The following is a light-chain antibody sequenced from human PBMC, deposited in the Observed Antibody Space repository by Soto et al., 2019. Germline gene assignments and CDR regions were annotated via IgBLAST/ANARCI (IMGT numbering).Light chain of an antibody. J-gene: IGKJ1*01. CDR2: GAS. CDR3: QQYNNWPPWT. Sequence: EIVMPQSPATLSVSPGERATLSCRASQIVSSNLAWYQQKPGQTPRLLIYGASTRATGIPARFSGSGSGTEFTLTISSLQSEDFAVYYCQQYNNWPPWTFGQGTKVEIK. V-gene: IGKV3-15*01. CDR1: QIVSSN.